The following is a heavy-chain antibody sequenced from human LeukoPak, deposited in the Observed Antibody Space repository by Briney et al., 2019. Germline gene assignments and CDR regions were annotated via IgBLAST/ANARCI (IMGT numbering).Heavy chain of an antibody. V-gene: IGHV3-30*03. D-gene: IGHD2-21*01. CDR3: ARDHGVVVGWFDP. CDR2: ISYDGSNK. Sequence: GGSLRLSCAASGFTFSSYGMHWVRQAPGKGLEWVAVISYDGSNKYYADSVKGRFTISRDNSKNTLYLQMNSLRAEDTAVYYCARDHGVVVGWFDPWGQGTLVTVSS. J-gene: IGHJ5*02. CDR1: GFTFSSYG.